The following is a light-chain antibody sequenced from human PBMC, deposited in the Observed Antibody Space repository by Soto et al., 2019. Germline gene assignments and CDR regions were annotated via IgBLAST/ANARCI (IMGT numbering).Light chain of an antibody. CDR3: FSFAGGTPYYV. Sequence: QSALTQPASVSGSPGQSITISCTGTSSDVGSYNLVSWYQHHPGKAPKLMIHEGTKRPSGVSNRFSASKSGDTASLTISGLQAEDEADYYCFSFAGGTPYYVFGTGTKLTVL. J-gene: IGLJ1*01. CDR2: EGT. V-gene: IGLV2-23*01. CDR1: SSDVGSYNL.